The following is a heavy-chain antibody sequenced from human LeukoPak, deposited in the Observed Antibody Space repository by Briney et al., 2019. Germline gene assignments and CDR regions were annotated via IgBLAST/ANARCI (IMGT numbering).Heavy chain of an antibody. CDR3: ASLHYYDSSGYYSDTFDI. Sequence: SETLSLTCTVSGGSLSGSSYYWGWIRQPPGKGLEYIGTIYYSGSTYYNPSLKSRVTISVDSSKNQFSLKLSSVTAADTAVYYCASLHYYDSSGYYSDTFDIWGQGTMVTVSS. D-gene: IGHD3-22*01. V-gene: IGHV4-39*01. CDR2: IYYSGST. J-gene: IGHJ3*02. CDR1: GGSLSGSSYY.